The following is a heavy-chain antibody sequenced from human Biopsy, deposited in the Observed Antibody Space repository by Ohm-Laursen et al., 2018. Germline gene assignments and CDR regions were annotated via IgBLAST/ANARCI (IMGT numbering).Heavy chain of an antibody. CDR1: GVTFDTYA. CDR3: VGGQRGPPIGVTVPGDAFDL. Sequence: SVKVSCKASGVTFDTYAFGWVRQAPGQGLEWMGGRIPYFNTIYYARNFQDRAVITADRSARSTDMQLSGLRPDDTAVYYCVGGQRGPPIGVTVPGDAFDLWGPGTMVTVSP. V-gene: IGHV1-69*13. J-gene: IGHJ3*01. CDR2: RIPYFNTI. D-gene: IGHD2/OR15-2a*01.